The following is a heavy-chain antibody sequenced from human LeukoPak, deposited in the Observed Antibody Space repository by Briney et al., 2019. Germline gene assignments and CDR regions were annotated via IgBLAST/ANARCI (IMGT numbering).Heavy chain of an antibody. CDR3: ARAARIAAAGTSWFDP. J-gene: IGHJ5*02. V-gene: IGHV1-2*02. CDR2: INPNSGGT. Sequence: ASVKVSCTASGYTFTGYYMHWVRQAPGQGLEWMGWINPNSGGTNYAQKFQGRVTMTRDTSISTAYMELSRLRSDDTAVYYCARAARIAAAGTSWFDPWGQGTLVTVSS. D-gene: IGHD6-13*01. CDR1: GYTFTGYY.